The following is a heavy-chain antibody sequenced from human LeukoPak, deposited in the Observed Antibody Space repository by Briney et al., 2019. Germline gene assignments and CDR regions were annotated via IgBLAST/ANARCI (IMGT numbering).Heavy chain of an antibody. J-gene: IGHJ4*02. CDR1: GYTFTGYY. CDR2: INPNSGGT. Sequence: GASVKVSCKASGYTFTGYYMHWVRQAPGQGLEWMGWINPNSGGTNYAQKFQGRVTMTRDTSISTAYMELSRLRSDDTAVYYCARGGHVDTAKFCWGYWGQGTLVTVSS. V-gene: IGHV1-2*02. D-gene: IGHD5-18*01. CDR3: ARGGHVDTAKFCWGY.